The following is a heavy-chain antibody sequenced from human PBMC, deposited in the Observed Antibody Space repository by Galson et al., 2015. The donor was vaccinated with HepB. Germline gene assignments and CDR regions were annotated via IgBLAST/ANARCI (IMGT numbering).Heavy chain of an antibody. V-gene: IGHV3-15*01. D-gene: IGHD2-21*02. CDR2: IKSGTDGGTT. CDR3: ATLSLVVTTTLKWFDP. Sequence: SLRLSCAASGFTFSNAWMSWVRQAPGKGLEWVGRIKSGTDGGTTDYAAPVKGRFTISRDDSKNTLYLQMNSLKTEDTAMYYCATLSLVVTTTLKWFDPWGQGTLVTVSS. J-gene: IGHJ5*02. CDR1: GFTFSNAW.